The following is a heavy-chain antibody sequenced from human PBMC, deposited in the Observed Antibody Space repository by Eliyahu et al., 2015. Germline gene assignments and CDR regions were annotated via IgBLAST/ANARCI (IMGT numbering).Heavy chain of an antibody. D-gene: IGHD3-22*01. J-gene: IGHJ5*02. V-gene: IGHV4-34*01. CDR1: GGSFSGYY. CDR3: ARGQGETDYYDPPRWFDP. CDR2: INHSGST. Sequence: QVQLQQWGAGLLKPSETLSLTCAVYGGSFSGYYWSWIRQPPGKGLEWIGEINHSGSTNYNPSLKSRVTISVDTSKNQFSLKLSSVTAADTAVYYCARGQGETDYYDPPRWFDPWGQGTLVTVSS.